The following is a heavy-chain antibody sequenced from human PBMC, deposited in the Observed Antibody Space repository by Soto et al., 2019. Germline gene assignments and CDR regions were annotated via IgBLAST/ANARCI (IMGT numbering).Heavy chain of an antibody. CDR1: GGSVRSSTYY. V-gene: IGHV4-39*01. D-gene: IGHD3-10*01. J-gene: IGHJ5*01. CDR2: IYYSGNT. Sequence: PSETLSLTCTVSGGSVRSSTYYWVWIRQPPGKGLEWIGNIYYSGNTYCNPSLKGRVTISVDASKNQFSLDLSSVSAADTAVYYCARRRYYGSRGNPGGNSINWFDSWGPGTLVTVSS. CDR3: ARRRYYGSRGNPGGNSINWFDS.